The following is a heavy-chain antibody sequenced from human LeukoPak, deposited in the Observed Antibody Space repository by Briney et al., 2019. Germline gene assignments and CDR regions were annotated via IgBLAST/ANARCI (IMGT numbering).Heavy chain of an antibody. J-gene: IGHJ4*02. CDR2: IFLRIRSP. Sequence: SVKVSCKSSGGTFSNSGFTWVRQAPGQGLEWMGVIFLRIRSPPYAQRFQDRMTNTADRSANITYLDLTGLTSDDTAVYYCARGSSGSHTLDDWGQGTLVVVSS. D-gene: IGHD6-19*01. V-gene: IGHV1-69*06. CDR1: GGTFSNSG. CDR3: ARGSSGSHTLDD.